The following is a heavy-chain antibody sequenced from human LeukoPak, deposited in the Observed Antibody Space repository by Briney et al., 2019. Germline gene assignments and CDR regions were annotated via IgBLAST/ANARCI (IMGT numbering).Heavy chain of an antibody. D-gene: IGHD2-15*01. Sequence: NTSETLSLTCTVSGGSISSYYWTWIRQPPGKGLEWIGYMYYSGSTNYNPSLKSRVTISVDTSKNQFSLKLTSVTAADTAVYYCARAIRVIAAVSTGYYFDYWGQGTLVTVSS. CDR3: ARAIRVIAAVSTGYYFDY. CDR2: MYYSGST. CDR1: GGSISSYY. J-gene: IGHJ4*02. V-gene: IGHV4-59*01.